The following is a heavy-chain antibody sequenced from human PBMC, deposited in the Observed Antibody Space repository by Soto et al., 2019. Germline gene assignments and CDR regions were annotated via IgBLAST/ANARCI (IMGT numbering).Heavy chain of an antibody. Sequence: QVQLVQSGGEVKKPGASVKVSCKATGYTFTSFGISWVRQAPGQGLERMGWISAYNGNTNYAQKLQGRVTMTTDTSTSTAYRGLRSLTSDAPAVYYCARDRSMYYGMDVWGQGTTVTVCS. CDR1: GYTFTSFG. CDR3: ARDRSMYYGMDV. V-gene: IGHV1-18*01. J-gene: IGHJ6*02. CDR2: ISAYNGNT. D-gene: IGHD2-8*01.